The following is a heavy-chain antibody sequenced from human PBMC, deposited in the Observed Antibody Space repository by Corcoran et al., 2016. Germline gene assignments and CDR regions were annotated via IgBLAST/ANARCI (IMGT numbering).Heavy chain of an antibody. CDR3: TTYAIIGFVSDY. CDR1: GFTFSGSA. Sequence: EVQLVESGGGLVQPGGSLKLSCAASGFTFSGSAMHWVRQASGKGLEWVGRIRSKGNSYATAYAASVKGRFTISRDDSKNTAYLQMNSLKTEDTAMYYCTTYAIIGFVSDYWGRGTLVTVSS. V-gene: IGHV3-73*02. CDR2: IRSKGNSYAT. D-gene: IGHD2-8*01. J-gene: IGHJ4*02.